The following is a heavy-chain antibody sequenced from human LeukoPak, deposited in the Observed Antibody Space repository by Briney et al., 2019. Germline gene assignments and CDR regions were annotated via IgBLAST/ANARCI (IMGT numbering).Heavy chain of an antibody. D-gene: IGHD3-16*01. CDR1: GFALSSHW. CDR3: ARNDGMDV. J-gene: IGHJ6*02. CDR2: VNRDGSET. V-gene: IGHV3-7*03. Sequence: GGSLRLSCAASGFALSSHWMTWVRQVPGRGPEWVANVNRDGSETYYLDSVKGRFTISKDDAKNSLYLQMNSLRAEDTALYHCARNDGMDVWGQGTTVIVSS.